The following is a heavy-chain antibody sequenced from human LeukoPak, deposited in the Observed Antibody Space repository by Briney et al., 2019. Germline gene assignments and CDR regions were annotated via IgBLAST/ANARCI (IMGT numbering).Heavy chain of an antibody. CDR3: VTDPVGYCSSDGCYSVDY. J-gene: IGHJ4*02. Sequence: EASVKVSCKVSGYSLTELSMHWVRQAPGKGLEWMGGFDLEDGETIYAQKFQGRVTMTEDTSTDTAYMELSSLRSEDTAVYYCVTDPVGYCSSDGCYSVDYWGQGTLVTVSS. D-gene: IGHD2-15*01. CDR2: FDLEDGET. V-gene: IGHV1-24*01. CDR1: GYSLTELS.